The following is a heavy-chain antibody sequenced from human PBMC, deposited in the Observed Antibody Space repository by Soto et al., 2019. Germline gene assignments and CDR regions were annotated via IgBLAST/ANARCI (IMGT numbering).Heavy chain of an antibody. J-gene: IGHJ5*02. Sequence: SETLSLTCTVSGGSISSYYWSWIRQPPGKGLDWIGYIYYSGSTNYNPSLKSRVTISVDTSKNQFSLKLSSVTAADTAVYYCARVNLQCTNGVCYYSSGLDPWGQGTLVTVSS. CDR3: ARVNLQCTNGVCYYSSGLDP. D-gene: IGHD2-8*01. V-gene: IGHV4-59*01. CDR1: GGSISSYY. CDR2: IYYSGST.